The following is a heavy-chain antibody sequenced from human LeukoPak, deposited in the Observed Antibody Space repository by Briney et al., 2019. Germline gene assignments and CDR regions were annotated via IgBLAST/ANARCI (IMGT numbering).Heavy chain of an antibody. CDR2: ISWNSGSI. CDR3: AKTSSIDFWSGYDDY. CDR1: GFTFDDYA. J-gene: IGHJ4*02. Sequence: GGSLRLSCAASGFTFDDYAMHWVRQAPGKGLEWVSGISWNSGSIGYADSVKGRFTISRDNSKNTLYLQMNSLRAEDTAVYCCAKTSSIDFWSGYDDYWGQGTLVTVSS. V-gene: IGHV3-9*01. D-gene: IGHD3-3*01.